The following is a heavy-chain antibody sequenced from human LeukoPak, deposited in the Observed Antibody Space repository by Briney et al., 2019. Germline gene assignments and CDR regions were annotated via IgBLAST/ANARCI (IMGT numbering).Heavy chain of an antibody. V-gene: IGHV3-48*04. Sequence: AGGSLRLSCAASGFTFSYYSMTWVRQAPGKGLEWVSYISSTSNTIYYADSVKGRFTISRDNAKNSLYLQMNSLRAEDTAVYYCARDSGPEYSSSWYGYWGQGTLVTVSS. CDR1: GFTFSYYS. CDR2: ISSTSNTI. J-gene: IGHJ4*02. CDR3: ARDSGPEYSSSWYGY. D-gene: IGHD6-13*01.